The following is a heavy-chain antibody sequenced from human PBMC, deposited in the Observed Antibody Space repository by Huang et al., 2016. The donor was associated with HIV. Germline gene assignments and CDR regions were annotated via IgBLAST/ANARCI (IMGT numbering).Heavy chain of an antibody. CDR2: VNLRGSA. Sequence: QVRLEQWGPNLLKPSDTLSLKCAVYGGSFSDYFWTWIRQSPVKGLEWIGEVNLRGSATHTPSLRSRVFMSVDSSKNQFYLNLTSVTAADTAVYFCARPKMTATPSDSSWSYFDFWGRGTPVTVSS. V-gene: IGHV4-34*01. D-gene: IGHD3-10*01. J-gene: IGHJ4*02. CDR1: GGSFSDYF. CDR3: ARPKMTATPSDSSWSYFDF.